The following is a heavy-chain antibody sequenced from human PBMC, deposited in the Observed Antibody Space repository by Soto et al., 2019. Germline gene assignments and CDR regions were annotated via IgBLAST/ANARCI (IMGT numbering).Heavy chain of an antibody. D-gene: IGHD1-1*01. J-gene: IGHJ5*02. CDR1: GGSISSGGYY. Sequence: SETLSLTCTVSGGSISSGGYYWSWIRQHPGKGLEWIGRIYATGTTDYNPSLKSRVMMSVDTSKKQFSPKLRSVTAADTAVYYCVRDGTKTLRDWFDPWGQGISVTVSS. V-gene: IGHV4-61*08. CDR2: IYATGTT. CDR3: VRDGTKTLRDWFDP.